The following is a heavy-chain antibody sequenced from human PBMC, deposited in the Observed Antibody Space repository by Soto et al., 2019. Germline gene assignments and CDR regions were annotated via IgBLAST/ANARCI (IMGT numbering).Heavy chain of an antibody. J-gene: IGHJ3*01. CDR3: TADPISGYSGV. D-gene: IGHD5-12*01. V-gene: IGHV3-15*01. CDR2: IKSKTDGGTT. CDR1: GFTFSNAW. Sequence: EVQLVESGGGLVKPGGSLRLSCAASGFTFSNAWMSWVRQAPGKGLEWVGRIKSKTDGGTTDYAAPVKGRFTISREVAKHTLYLQMASLKTEDTAVYYCTADPISGYSGVWGQGTMVTFSS.